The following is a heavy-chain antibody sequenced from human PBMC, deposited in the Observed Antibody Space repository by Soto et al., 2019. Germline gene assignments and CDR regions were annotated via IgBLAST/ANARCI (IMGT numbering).Heavy chain of an antibody. Sequence: EVQLVESGGGLVKPGGSLRLSCAASGFTFSSYSMNWVRQAPGKGLEWVSSISSSSSYIYYADSVKGRFTISRDNAQNSLYLQMNSLRAEDTAVYDCARIQLGYDAFDIWGQGTMVTVSS. D-gene: IGHD6-6*01. CDR2: ISSSSSYI. J-gene: IGHJ3*02. CDR3: ARIQLGYDAFDI. CDR1: GFTFSSYS. V-gene: IGHV3-21*01.